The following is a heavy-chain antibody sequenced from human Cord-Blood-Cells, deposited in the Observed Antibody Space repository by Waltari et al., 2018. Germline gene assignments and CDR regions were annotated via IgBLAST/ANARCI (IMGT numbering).Heavy chain of an antibody. CDR1: GYTFTGTH. D-gene: IGHD1-26*01. CDR2: INPNSGGT. CDR3: ARVDVGATSFDL. J-gene: IGHJ2*01. Sequence: QVQLVQSGAKGKKPGAALQASCQAPGYTFTGTHLNGLRQAPGQGLEWMGWINPNSGGTNYAQKFQGRVTMTRDTSISTAYMELSRLRSDDTAVYYCARVDVGATSFDLWGRGTLVTVSS. V-gene: IGHV1-2*02.